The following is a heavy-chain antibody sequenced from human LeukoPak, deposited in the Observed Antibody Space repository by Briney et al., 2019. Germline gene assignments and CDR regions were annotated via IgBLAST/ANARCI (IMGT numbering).Heavy chain of an antibody. CDR1: GFTFSSYW. Sequence: GGSLRLSCAASGFTFSSYWMSWVRQAPGKGLEWLANIKQDGSEKYYVDSVKGRFTISRDNAKNSLYLQMNSLRAEDTAVYYCASSGCYMGRWAVDYWGQGTLVTVSS. V-gene: IGHV3-7*01. CDR3: ASSGCYMGRWAVDY. D-gene: IGHD6-19*01. CDR2: IKQDGSEK. J-gene: IGHJ4*02.